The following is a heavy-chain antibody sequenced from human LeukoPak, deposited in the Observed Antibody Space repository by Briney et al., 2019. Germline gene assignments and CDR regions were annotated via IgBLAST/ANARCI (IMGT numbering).Heavy chain of an antibody. Sequence: ASVKVSCKASGGTFSSYAISWVRQAPGQGLEWMGGIIPIFGTANYAQKFQGRVTITADESTSTAYMELSSLRSGDTAVYYCAREVVAGNENWFDPWGQGTLVTVSS. V-gene: IGHV1-69*13. CDR2: IIPIFGTA. CDR1: GGTFSSYA. J-gene: IGHJ5*02. CDR3: AREVVAGNENWFDP. D-gene: IGHD6-19*01.